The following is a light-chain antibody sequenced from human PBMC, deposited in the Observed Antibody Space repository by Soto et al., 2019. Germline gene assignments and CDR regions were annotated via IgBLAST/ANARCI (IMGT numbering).Light chain of an antibody. Sequence: DVQMTQSPSSLSASIGGRVSITCRASQDIQSSLAWYQKRPGKPPKLLIFTASTSEAGVPSRFRGSGSGTDFTLTITNLQPEDLATYYCQQYDNGPLTFGGGTEVE. CDR1: QDIQSS. J-gene: IGKJ4*01. CDR3: QQYDNGPLT. V-gene: IGKV1-27*01. CDR2: TAS.